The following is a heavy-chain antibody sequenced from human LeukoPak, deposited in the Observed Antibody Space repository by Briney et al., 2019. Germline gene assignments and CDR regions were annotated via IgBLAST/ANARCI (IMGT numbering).Heavy chain of an antibody. V-gene: IGHV4-59*08. CDR1: GGSITTYW. CDR3: ARHFSITGGRLSGYWLDP. CDR2: MFYTGST. J-gene: IGHJ5*02. Sequence: SETLSLTCTVPGGSITTYWWSWIRQPPGKGLEWIAYMFYTGSTNYNPSLKSRVTISVDTSKNQVSLKLSSVTAADTAVYYCARHFSITGGRLSGYWLDPWGQGTLVTVSS. D-gene: IGHD7-27*01.